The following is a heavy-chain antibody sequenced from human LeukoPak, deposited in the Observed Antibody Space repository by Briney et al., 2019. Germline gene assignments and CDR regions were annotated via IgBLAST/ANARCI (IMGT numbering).Heavy chain of an antibody. D-gene: IGHD3-10*01. CDR1: GYTFTSYY. Sequence: GASVKVSCKASGYTFTSYYMHWVRQAPGQGLEWMGIINPSGGSTGYAQKFQGRVTMTRDMSTSTVYMELSSLRSEDTAVYYCARDLVQYSYGSGSPAGYWGQGTLVTVSS. CDR3: ARDLVQYSYGSGSPAGY. V-gene: IGHV1-46*01. J-gene: IGHJ4*02. CDR2: INPSGGST.